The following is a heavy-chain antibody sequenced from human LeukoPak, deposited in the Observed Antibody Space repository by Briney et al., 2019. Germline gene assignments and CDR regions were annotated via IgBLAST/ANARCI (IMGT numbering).Heavy chain of an antibody. CDR3: TNFLGDPNGYSSSLGDY. Sequence: GGSLRLSCAASGITFSSYGMYWVRQAPGKGLEWVAVISHDGNNKYYADSVKGRFTISRDNSKNTLYLQMHSLRAEDTAVYYCTNFLGDPNGYSSSLGDYWGQGTLVAVSS. CDR1: GITFSSYG. D-gene: IGHD6-19*01. CDR2: ISHDGNNK. J-gene: IGHJ4*02. V-gene: IGHV3-30*18.